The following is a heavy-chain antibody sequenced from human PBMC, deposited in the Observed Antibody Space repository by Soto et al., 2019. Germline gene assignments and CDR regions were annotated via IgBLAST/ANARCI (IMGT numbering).Heavy chain of an antibody. CDR1: GFTFSSYT. Sequence: EVQLVESGGGLAKPGGSLRLSCVASGFTFSSYTMNWVRQAPGKGLEWVSFISETSSNIYYADSLKGRFTISRDNAKNSLYLHMNSLRAEDTAVYYCARSRAGEVWGQGTTVIVSS. CDR2: ISETSSNI. V-gene: IGHV3-21*01. D-gene: IGHD1-26*01. J-gene: IGHJ6*02. CDR3: ARSRAGEV.